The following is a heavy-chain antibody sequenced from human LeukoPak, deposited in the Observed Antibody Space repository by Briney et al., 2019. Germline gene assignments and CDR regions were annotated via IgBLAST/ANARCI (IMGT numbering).Heavy chain of an antibody. CDR1: GFTFSDYY. Sequence: GSLRLSCAASGFTFSDYYMSWIRQAPGKGLEWVSYISSSCSTIYYADSVKGRFTIFRDNAKNSLYLQMNSLRAEDTAVYYCARDFRFASRDSGSYYVALLVAVYWGQRTLVTVSS. CDR3: ARDFRFASRDSGSYYVALLVAVY. V-gene: IGHV3-11*04. CDR2: ISSSCSTI. D-gene: IGHD1-26*01. J-gene: IGHJ4*02.